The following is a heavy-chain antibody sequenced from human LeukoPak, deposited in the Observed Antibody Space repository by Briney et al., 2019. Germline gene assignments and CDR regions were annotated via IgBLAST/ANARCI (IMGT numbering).Heavy chain of an antibody. D-gene: IGHD3-9*01. CDR3: ARTYLTGYYKLERPREARYGMDV. Sequence: ASVKVSCKASGYTFTSYGISWVRQAPGQGLEWMGWISAYNGNTNYAQKLQGRVTMTTDTSTSTAYMELRSLRSDDTAVYYCARTYLTGYYKLERPREARYGMDVWGQGTTVTVSS. CDR1: GYTFTSYG. J-gene: IGHJ6*02. V-gene: IGHV1-18*01. CDR2: ISAYNGNT.